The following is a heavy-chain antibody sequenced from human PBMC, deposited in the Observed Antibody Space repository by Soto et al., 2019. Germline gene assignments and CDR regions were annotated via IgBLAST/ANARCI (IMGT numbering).Heavy chain of an antibody. Sequence: PSETLSLTCVVSGYSISSGFYWGWIRQSPGKGLEWIGNIHHTGSTYYNPSPKSRVTISVDTSKNQFSLNLSSVTAADTALYYCARGYSSSYGRGSLLDYWGQGTLVTVSS. CDR3: ARGYSSSYGRGSLLDY. D-gene: IGHD6-6*01. CDR2: IHHTGST. J-gene: IGHJ4*02. CDR1: GYSISSGFY. V-gene: IGHV4-38-2*01.